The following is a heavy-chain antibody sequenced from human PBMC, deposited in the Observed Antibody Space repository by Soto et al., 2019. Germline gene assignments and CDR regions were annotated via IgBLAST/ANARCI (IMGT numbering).Heavy chain of an antibody. Sequence: QVQLQESGPGLVKPSETLSLTCTVSVSGGSVSTGVHYWSWIRQPPGKGLEWIGYIYYSGSANYTPTLTSRVTISVDTSKNQFSLKLTSVTAADTAVYYCARGYYTSWYWFERWGRGTLVTVSS. V-gene: IGHV4-61*08. CDR3: ARGYYTSWYWFER. CDR1: GGSVSTGVHY. D-gene: IGHD6-13*01. J-gene: IGHJ2*01. CDR2: IYYSGSA.